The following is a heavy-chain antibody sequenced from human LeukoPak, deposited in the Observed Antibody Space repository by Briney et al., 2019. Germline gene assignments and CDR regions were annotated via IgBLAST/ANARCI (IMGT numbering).Heavy chain of an antibody. Sequence: GGSLRLSCAASGFTFSSYGMHWVRQAPGKGLEWVAFIRYDGSNKYYADSVKGRFTISRDNSKNTLYLQINSLRAEDTAVYYCAKASIVPAALLIDYWGQGTLVTVSS. V-gene: IGHV3-30*02. CDR2: IRYDGSNK. J-gene: IGHJ4*02. CDR1: GFTFSSYG. CDR3: AKASIVPAALLIDY. D-gene: IGHD2-2*01.